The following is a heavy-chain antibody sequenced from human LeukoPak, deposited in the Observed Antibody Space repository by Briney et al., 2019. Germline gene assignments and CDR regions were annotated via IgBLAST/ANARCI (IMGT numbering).Heavy chain of an antibody. CDR1: GFTFSSYA. D-gene: IGHD6-13*01. CDR3: ARDHYSSTLGYYYYMDV. Sequence: PGGSLRLSCAASGFTFSSYAMSWVRQAPGKGLEWVSAISGSGGSTYYADSVKGRFTISRDNSKNTLYLQMNSLRAEDTAVYYCARDHYSSTLGYYYYMDVWGKGTTVTVSS. J-gene: IGHJ6*03. CDR2: ISGSGGST. V-gene: IGHV3-23*01.